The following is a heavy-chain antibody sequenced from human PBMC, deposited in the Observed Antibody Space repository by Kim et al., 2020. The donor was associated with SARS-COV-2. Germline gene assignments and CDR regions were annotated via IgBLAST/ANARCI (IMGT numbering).Heavy chain of an antibody. CDR1: GGSISSYY. CDR3: ARASLYYDILTGYYYDAFDI. CDR2: IYYSGST. V-gene: IGHV4-59*01. D-gene: IGHD3-9*01. J-gene: IGHJ3*02. Sequence: SETLSLTCTVSGGSISSYYWSWIRQPPGKGLEWIGYIYYSGSTNYNPSLKSRGTIPVDTSKNQFSLKLSSVTAADTAVYYCARASLYYDILTGYYYDAFDIWGQGTMVTVSS.